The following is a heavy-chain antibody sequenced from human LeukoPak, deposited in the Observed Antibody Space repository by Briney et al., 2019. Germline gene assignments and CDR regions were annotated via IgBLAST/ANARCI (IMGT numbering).Heavy chain of an antibody. CDR3: ARKSLQGWNSDY. J-gene: IGHJ4*02. V-gene: IGHV3-48*01. D-gene: IGHD1-7*01. CDR2: ISSSGSNI. Sequence: GGSLRLSCAASGFTFSSHSMKWVRQAPGKGLAWVSYISSSGSNIYYADSVKGRFTISRDNAKNSLYLQMNSLRAEDTAVYYCARKSLQGWNSDYWGEGILVTVSS. CDR1: GFTFSSHS.